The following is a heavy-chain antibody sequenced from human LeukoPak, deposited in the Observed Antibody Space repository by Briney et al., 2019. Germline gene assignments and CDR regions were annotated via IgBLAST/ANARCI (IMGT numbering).Heavy chain of an antibody. CDR1: GFTFSSYW. J-gene: IGHJ4*02. V-gene: IGHV3-7*05. Sequence: PGGSLRLSCAASGFTFSSYWMSWVRQAPGKGLEWVANIKQDGSEKYYVDSVKGRFTISRDNAKNSLYLQMNSLRAEDTAVCYCARYGDSYSNPFDYWGQGTLVTVSS. CDR3: ARYGDSYSNPFDY. CDR2: IKQDGSEK. D-gene: IGHD5-24*01.